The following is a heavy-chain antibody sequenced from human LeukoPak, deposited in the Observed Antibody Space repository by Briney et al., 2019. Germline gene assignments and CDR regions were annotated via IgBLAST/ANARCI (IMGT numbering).Heavy chain of an antibody. CDR2: IYHSGHT. V-gene: IGHV4-59*08. Sequence: SETLLQSFWVPGSPVRCHLWGSVPQTPGRVVGWIGYIYHSGHTMSNPSLKCRVSLSLDTSNNQFSLKLSSVTAADTAVYYCARHPFQYPFDHWGQGTVVSVSS. D-gene: IGHD4-4*01. J-gene: IGHJ5*02. CDR3: ARHPFQYPFDH. CDR1: GSPVRCHL.